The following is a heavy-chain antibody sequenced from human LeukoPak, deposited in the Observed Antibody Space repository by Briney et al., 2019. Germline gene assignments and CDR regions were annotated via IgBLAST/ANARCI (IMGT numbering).Heavy chain of an antibody. CDR3: ARYYSQFDY. CDR1: GFTFSSYA. CDR2: IYYSGST. Sequence: PGGSLRLSCAASGFTFSSYAMIWVRQAPGKGLEWIGSIYYSGSTYYNPSLKSRVTISVDTSKNQFSLKLSSVTAADTAAYYCARYYSQFDYWGQGTLVTVSS. V-gene: IGHV4-39*01. J-gene: IGHJ4*02. D-gene: IGHD2-21*01.